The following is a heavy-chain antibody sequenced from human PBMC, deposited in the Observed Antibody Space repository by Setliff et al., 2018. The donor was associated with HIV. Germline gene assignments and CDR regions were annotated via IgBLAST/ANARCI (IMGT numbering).Heavy chain of an antibody. CDR3: ARHPYVKDAFDI. V-gene: IGHV4-59*08. Sequence: PSETLSLTCTVSGGSISSHYWSWIRQPPGKGLEWIGYIYYSGFTNYNPSLKSRVTISVDTSKKQFSLKLISVTDADTAIYYCARHPYVKDAFDIWGQGTMVTVSS. CDR1: GGSISSHY. D-gene: IGHD2-21*01. CDR2: IYYSGFT. J-gene: IGHJ3*02.